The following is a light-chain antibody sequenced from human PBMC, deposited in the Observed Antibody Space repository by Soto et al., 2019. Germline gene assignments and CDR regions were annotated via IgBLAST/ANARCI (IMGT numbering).Light chain of an antibody. CDR1: QSISSW. V-gene: IGKV1-5*03. Sequence: DIPMTQSPSTLSASVEDRVTITCRASQSISSWLAWYQQKPGKAPKLLIYKASSLDSGVPSRFSGSGSGTEFTLTISTLQPDDFATYYCQQYNSYPLTFGGGTKVEIK. J-gene: IGKJ4*01. CDR3: QQYNSYPLT. CDR2: KAS.